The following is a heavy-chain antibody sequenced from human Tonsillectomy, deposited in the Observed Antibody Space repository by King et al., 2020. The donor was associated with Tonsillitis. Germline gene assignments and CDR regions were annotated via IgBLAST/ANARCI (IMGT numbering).Heavy chain of an antibody. V-gene: IGHV3-23*04. D-gene: IGHD3-16*01. CDR2: ISGSSSTT. Sequence: VQLVESGGGLVQPGGSRRLACTASGFTFSSSAMSWVRQAPGKGLEWVSDISGSSSTTHYADSVKGRVTISRDNPKNTLYLEMKTLRVEDTAVYYCAKVRESFWGGDAFDVWGQGTMVTVSS. CDR1: GFTFSSSA. CDR3: AKVRESFWGGDAFDV. J-gene: IGHJ3*01.